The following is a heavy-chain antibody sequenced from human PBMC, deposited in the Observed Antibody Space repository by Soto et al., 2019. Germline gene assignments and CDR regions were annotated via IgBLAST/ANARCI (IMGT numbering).Heavy chain of an antibody. CDR1: GYTFTSYG. V-gene: IGHV1-18*01. Sequence: ASVKVSCKASGYTFTSYGISWVRQAPGQGLEWMGWISAYNGNTNYAQKLQGRVTMTTDTSTSTAYMELRSLRSDDTAVYYCARDKRVPAATEWATKDGMDVWRQGTTVTVSS. J-gene: IGHJ6*02. D-gene: IGHD2-2*01. CDR2: ISAYNGNT. CDR3: ARDKRVPAATEWATKDGMDV.